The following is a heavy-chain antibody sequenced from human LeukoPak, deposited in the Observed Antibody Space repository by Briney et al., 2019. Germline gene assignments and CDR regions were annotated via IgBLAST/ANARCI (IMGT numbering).Heavy chain of an antibody. Sequence: PGGSLRLSCAASGFTFSSNWMHWVRQAPGKGLVWVSRINSDGSSRSYAESVKGRFTISRDNAKNTLYLQMDSLRAEDTAMYFCNRPQDGYNSFDQWGQGTLVTVSS. CDR1: GFTFSSNW. CDR3: NRPQDGYNSFDQ. J-gene: IGHJ4*02. D-gene: IGHD5-24*01. V-gene: IGHV3-74*01. CDR2: INSDGSSR.